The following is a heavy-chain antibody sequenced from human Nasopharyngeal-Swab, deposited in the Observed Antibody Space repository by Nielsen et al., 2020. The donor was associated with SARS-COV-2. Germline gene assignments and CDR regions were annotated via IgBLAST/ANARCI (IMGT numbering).Heavy chain of an antibody. CDR3: ARDTQFSGEYDYVWGSYRH. CDR2: IKQDGSEK. CDR1: GFTFSSYW. D-gene: IGHD3-16*02. J-gene: IGHJ4*02. V-gene: IGHV3-7*01. Sequence: GSLRLSCAASGFTFSSYWMSWVRQAPGKGLEWVANIKQDGSEKYYVDSVKGRFTISRDNAKNSLYLQMNSLRAEDTAVYYCARDTQFSGEYDYVWGSYRHWGQGTLVTVSS.